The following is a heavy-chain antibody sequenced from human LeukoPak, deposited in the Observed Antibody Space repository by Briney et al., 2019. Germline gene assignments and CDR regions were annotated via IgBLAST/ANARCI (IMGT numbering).Heavy chain of an antibody. CDR2: ISVSGAGT. CDR1: GFTFSTYT. V-gene: IGHV3-23*01. J-gene: IGHJ4*02. CDR3: AKDRYCSDGACSGSFDW. D-gene: IGHD2-15*01. Sequence: QTGGSLRLSCAASGFTFSTYTMTWVRQAPGRGLECVSVISVSGAGTYYADSVKGRFTISRDNSKNTLYLQMNSLRAEDTAVYYCAKDRYCSDGACSGSFDWWGQGALVTVSS.